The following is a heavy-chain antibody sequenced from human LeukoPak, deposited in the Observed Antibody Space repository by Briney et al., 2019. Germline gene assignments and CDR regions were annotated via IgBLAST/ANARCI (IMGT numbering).Heavy chain of an antibody. Sequence: GGSLRLSCAASGFAVSSNDMSWVRQAPAKGLEWISVIYSGGSTYNADSVKGRFTVSRDTSKNTLYLQMNSLRADDTAVYYCARGPRGFDPWGQGTLVTVSS. CDR2: IYSGGST. CDR1: GFAVSSND. V-gene: IGHV3-53*01. J-gene: IGHJ5*02. CDR3: ARGPRGFDP.